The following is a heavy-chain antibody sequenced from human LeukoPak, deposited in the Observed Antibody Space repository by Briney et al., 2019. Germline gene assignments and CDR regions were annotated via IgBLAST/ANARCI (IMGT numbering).Heavy chain of an antibody. CDR2: IYSGGST. J-gene: IGHJ4*02. V-gene: IGHV3-66*02. D-gene: IGHD5-18*01. CDR3: ARDWVDSYGSHTLDY. CDR1: GFTVSSNY. Sequence: GGSLRLSCAASGFTVSSNYMSWVRQAPGKGLEWVSVIYSGGSTYYADSVKGRFTISRDNSKNTLYLQMNSLRAEDTAVYYCARDWVDSYGSHTLDYWGQGTLVTVSP.